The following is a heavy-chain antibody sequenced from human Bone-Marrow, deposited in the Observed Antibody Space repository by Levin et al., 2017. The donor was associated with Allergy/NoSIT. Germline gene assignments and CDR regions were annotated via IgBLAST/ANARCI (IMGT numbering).Heavy chain of an antibody. J-gene: IGHJ4*02. CDR3: VKGTSYYESSPLH. CDR1: GFTFNTFA. D-gene: IGHD3-16*01. V-gene: IGHV3-23*01. Sequence: QPGGSLRLSCAASGFTFNTFAMNWVRQAPGRGLEWFSGLTVGVGSAYYADSVEGRFTISRDTSNNMLYLQMNRLRAEDTAVYYCVKGTSYYESSPLHWGQGTQVTVSS. CDR2: LTVGVGSA.